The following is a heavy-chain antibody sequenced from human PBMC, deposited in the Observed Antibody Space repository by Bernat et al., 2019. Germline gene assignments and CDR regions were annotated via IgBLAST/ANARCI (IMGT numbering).Heavy chain of an antibody. CDR1: EFTFSGHF. V-gene: IGHV3-72*01. CDR3: LGWYYGMNV. CDR2: TRDNP. D-gene: IGHD6-19*01. J-gene: IGHJ6*02. Sequence: EMQLVQSGGGLVQPGGSLRLACAGSEFTFSGHFIDWVRQAPGKGLEWNGRTRDNPQYAAYVKGRFSMSRDDPKNLLYLQMNSLKSEDTAVYYCLGWYYGMNVWGRGTTVTVS.